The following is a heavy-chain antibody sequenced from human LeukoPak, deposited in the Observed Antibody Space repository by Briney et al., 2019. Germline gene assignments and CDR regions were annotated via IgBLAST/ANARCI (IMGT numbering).Heavy chain of an antibody. D-gene: IGHD1-1*01. Sequence: SQTLSLTCTVSGGSISSGRDYWSWIRQPAGKGLEWIGRIYASGSTNYNPSPNSRVTISADTSKNQFTLKLSSVTAADTAVYYCARFDGIPGWFDPWGQGTLVTVSS. V-gene: IGHV4-61*02. CDR3: ARFDGIPGWFDP. CDR2: IYASGST. J-gene: IGHJ5*02. CDR1: GGSISSGRDY.